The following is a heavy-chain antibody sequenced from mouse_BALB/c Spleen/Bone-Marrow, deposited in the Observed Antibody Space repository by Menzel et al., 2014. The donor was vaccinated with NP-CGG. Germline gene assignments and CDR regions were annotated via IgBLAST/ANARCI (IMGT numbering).Heavy chain of an antibody. CDR1: GFAFSSYD. V-gene: IGHV5-9*02. J-gene: IGHJ2*01. Sequence: EVMLVESGGGLVKPGGSLKLSCAASGFAFSSYDMSWVRQTPEKRLEWVATISGGGSYTYYPDSVKGRFTISRDNARNTLYLQMSSLRSEDTALYYCVRRVQLDYWGQGTTLTVS. CDR2: ISGGGSYT. CDR3: VRRVQLDY.